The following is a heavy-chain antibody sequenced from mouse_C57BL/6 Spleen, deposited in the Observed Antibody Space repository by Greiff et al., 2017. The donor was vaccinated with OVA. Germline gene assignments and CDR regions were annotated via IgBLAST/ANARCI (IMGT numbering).Heavy chain of an antibody. J-gene: IGHJ2*01. V-gene: IGHV5-4*01. CDR1: GFTFSSYA. CDR3: TRSYGSYPYYFDY. CDR2: ISDGGSYT. Sequence: EVQGVESGGGLVKPGGSLKLSCAASGFTFSSYAMSWVRQTPEKRLEWVATISDGGSYTYYPDNVKGRFTISRDNAKNNLYLQMSHLKSEDTAMYYCTRSYGSYPYYFDYWGQGTTLTVSS. D-gene: IGHD2-1*01.